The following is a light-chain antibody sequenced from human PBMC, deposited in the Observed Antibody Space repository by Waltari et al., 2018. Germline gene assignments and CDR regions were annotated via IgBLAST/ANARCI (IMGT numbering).Light chain of an antibody. V-gene: IGLV1-40*01. Sequence: QSVLTPPPSVSGAPGQRVTISCTGSWPNIRAGYDVHWYQQLPGKAPTLLVYGVNTRRPGVPDRFFGSKSGTSASLAIPGLQPEDEADYYCQSYDTKVGVVFGGGSKLTVL. CDR3: QSYDTKVGVV. CDR1: WPNIRAGYD. J-gene: IGLJ2*01. CDR2: GVN.